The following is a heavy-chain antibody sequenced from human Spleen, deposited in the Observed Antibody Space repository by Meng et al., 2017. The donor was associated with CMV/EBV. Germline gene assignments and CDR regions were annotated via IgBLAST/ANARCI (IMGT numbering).Heavy chain of an antibody. D-gene: IGHD2-2*01. J-gene: IGHJ1*01. Sequence: AGSLRLSCSASGFTFNNYAISWVRQAPAKGLELVSTISDSGSSTYYADSVKGRFTISRDSSKNTLFLQMNGLRAEDTAPYYCGKSLGGTSRPGEHWGQGTLVTVSS. V-gene: IGHV3-23*01. CDR2: ISDSGSST. CDR1: GFTFNNYA. CDR3: GKSLGGTSRPGEH.